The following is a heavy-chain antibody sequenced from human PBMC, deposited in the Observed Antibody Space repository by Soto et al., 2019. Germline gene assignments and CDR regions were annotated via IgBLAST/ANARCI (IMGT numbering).Heavy chain of an antibody. CDR1: GFTFSSYA. D-gene: IGHD4-4*01. Sequence: GGSLRLSCAASGFTFSSYAITWVRQAPGKGLEWVSTIRGSGGNTYYADSVKGRFTISRDNSKNTLYLQMNSLRAEDTDIYYCAKAYSTLIHFDYWGQGTLVTVSS. CDR3: AKAYSTLIHFDY. J-gene: IGHJ4*02. CDR2: IRGSGGNT. V-gene: IGHV3-23*01.